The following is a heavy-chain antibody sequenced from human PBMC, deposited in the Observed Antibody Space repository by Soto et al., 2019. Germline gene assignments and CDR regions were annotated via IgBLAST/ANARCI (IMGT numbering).Heavy chain of an antibody. V-gene: IGHV1-18*01. CDR1: GYTFTSYG. Sequence: ASVKVSCKASGYTFTSYGISWVRQAPGQGLEWMGWISAYNGNTNYAQKLQGRVTMTTDTSTSTAYMELRSLRSDDTAVYYCARGTTLWELPAPRHFDYWGQGTLVTVSS. D-gene: IGHD1-26*01. J-gene: IGHJ4*02. CDR3: ARGTTLWELPAPRHFDY. CDR2: ISAYNGNT.